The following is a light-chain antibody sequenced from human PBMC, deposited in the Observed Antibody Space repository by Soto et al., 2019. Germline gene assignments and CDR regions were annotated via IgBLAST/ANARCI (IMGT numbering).Light chain of an antibody. Sequence: EIVLTQSPGTLSLSPGERATLSCRASQSVSSSYLAWYQQKPGQAPRLLIYGASSRATGVRARFSGSESGTDFTLTINRLEPEDFAVYACQQYGSSPYSFGQGTYLE. CDR3: QQYGSSPYS. J-gene: IGKJ2*01. CDR1: QSVSSSY. CDR2: GAS. V-gene: IGKV3-20*01.